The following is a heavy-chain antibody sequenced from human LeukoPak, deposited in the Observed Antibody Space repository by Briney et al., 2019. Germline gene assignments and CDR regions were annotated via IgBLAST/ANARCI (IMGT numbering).Heavy chain of an antibody. Sequence: SETLSLTCTVSGVSISSYYWSWIRQPPGKGLELIGYIYYSGSTNYNPSLKSRVTISVDASKNQLSLKLSSVTAADTAVYYCARFSVAAAGTGWFDPWGQGTLVTVSA. V-gene: IGHV4-59*01. J-gene: IGHJ5*02. CDR1: GVSISSYY. D-gene: IGHD6-13*01. CDR3: ARFSVAAAGTGWFDP. CDR2: IYYSGST.